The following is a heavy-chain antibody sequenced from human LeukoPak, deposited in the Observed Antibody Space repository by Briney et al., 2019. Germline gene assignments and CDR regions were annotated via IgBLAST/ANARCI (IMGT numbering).Heavy chain of an antibody. CDR1: GGSISSGGYY. J-gene: IGHJ4*02. CDR2: IYYSGST. D-gene: IGHD2-21*02. V-gene: IGHV4-31*03. Sequence: PSETLSLTCTVSGGSISSGGYYWSWIRQHPGKGLEWIGYIYYSGSTYYNPSLKSRVTISVDTSKNQFSLKLSSVTAADTAVYYCARGRVRTPYCGGDCSYPVDFDYWGQGTLVTVSS. CDR3: ARGRVRTPYCGGDCSYPVDFDY.